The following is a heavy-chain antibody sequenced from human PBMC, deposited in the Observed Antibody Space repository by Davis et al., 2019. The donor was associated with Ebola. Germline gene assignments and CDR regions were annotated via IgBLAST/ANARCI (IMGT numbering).Heavy chain of an antibody. J-gene: IGHJ6*02. D-gene: IGHD4-23*01. Sequence: GGSLRLSCAASGFTFSSYGMHWVRQAPGKGLEWVAVIWYDGSNKYYADSVKGRFTISRDNSKNTLYLQMNSLRAEDTAVYYCARPGVRWYYYYGMDVWGQGTTVTVSS. CDR1: GFTFSSYG. CDR3: ARPGVRWYYYYGMDV. V-gene: IGHV3-33*01. CDR2: IWYDGSNK.